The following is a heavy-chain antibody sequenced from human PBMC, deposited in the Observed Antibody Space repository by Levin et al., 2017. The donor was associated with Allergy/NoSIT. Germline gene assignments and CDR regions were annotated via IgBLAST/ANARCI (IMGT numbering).Heavy chain of an antibody. D-gene: IGHD3-10*01. J-gene: IGHJ4*02. V-gene: IGHV3-30*18. Sequence: LSLTCAASGFTFSSYGMHWVRQAPGKGLEWVAVISYDGSNKYYADSVKGRFTISRDNSKNTLYLQMNSLRAEDTAVYYCAKDPYYYGSGSYYNGYFDYWGQGTLVTVSS. CDR2: ISYDGSNK. CDR1: GFTFSSYG. CDR3: AKDPYYYGSGSYYNGYFDY.